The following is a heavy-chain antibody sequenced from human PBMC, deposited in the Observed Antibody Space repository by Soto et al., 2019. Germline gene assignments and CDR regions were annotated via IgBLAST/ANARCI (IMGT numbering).Heavy chain of an antibody. Sequence: GRSLRLSCAASGFTFSSYAMSWVLQATGKGLAWVSAISGIGGSTYYADSVTGRFTISRDNSKNTLYMQINSLRAEDTAVYYSAKDLDYYYYYGMDVWGQGTTVTVSS. CDR2: ISGIGGST. J-gene: IGHJ6*02. CDR3: AKDLDYYYYYGMDV. CDR1: GFTFSSYA. V-gene: IGHV3-23*01.